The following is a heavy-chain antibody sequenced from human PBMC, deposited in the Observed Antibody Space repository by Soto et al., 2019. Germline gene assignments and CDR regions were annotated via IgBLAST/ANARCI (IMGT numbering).Heavy chain of an antibody. J-gene: IGHJ4*02. CDR1: GFTFSSYA. V-gene: IGHV3-30-3*01. Sequence: GGSLRLSCAASGFTFSSYAMHWVRQAPGKGLEWVAVISYDGSNKYYADSVKGRFTISRDNSKNTLYLQMNSLRAEDTAVYYCAREGANSGKFDYWGQGTLVTVSS. D-gene: IGHD3-10*01. CDR2: ISYDGSNK. CDR3: AREGANSGKFDY.